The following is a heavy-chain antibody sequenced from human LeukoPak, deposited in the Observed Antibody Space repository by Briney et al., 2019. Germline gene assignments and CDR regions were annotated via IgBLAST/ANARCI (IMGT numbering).Heavy chain of an antibody. CDR2: IIPILGIA. D-gene: IGHD6-19*01. CDR1: GGTFSSYA. Sequence: SVKVSCKASGGTFSSYAISWVRQAPGQGLEWMGRIIPILGIANYAQKFQGRVTITADKSTSTAYMELSSLRSEDTAVYYCARVPAPGYSSGWNQNYYYYYGMDVWGQGTTVTVSS. CDR3: ARVPAPGYSSGWNQNYYYYYGMDV. V-gene: IGHV1-69*04. J-gene: IGHJ6*02.